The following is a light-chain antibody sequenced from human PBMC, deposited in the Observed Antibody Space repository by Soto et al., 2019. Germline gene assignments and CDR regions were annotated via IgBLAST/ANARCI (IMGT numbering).Light chain of an antibody. CDR3: QQRSNWR. CDR1: QSVSSY. Sequence: EIVLTQSPGTLSLSPGERATLSCRASQSVSSYLAWYQQKPGQAPRLLIYDASNRATGIPARFSGSGSGTDFTLTISSLEPEDCAVYYCQQRSNWRFCPGTKVAIK. J-gene: IGKJ3*01. CDR2: DAS. V-gene: IGKV3-11*01.